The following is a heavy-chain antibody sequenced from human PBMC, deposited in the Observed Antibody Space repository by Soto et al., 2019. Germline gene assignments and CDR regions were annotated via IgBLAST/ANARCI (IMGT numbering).Heavy chain of an antibody. Sequence: GGSLRLSCAASGFTFNNYAMSWVRQAPGKGLEWVSTISFTGFTTYYADSVKGRFTISRDNSKNTLYLQMNSLRAEDTAVYYCAKAGLRLEELSKRGPFDDSGQGSLVTVSS. CDR3: AKAGLRLEELSKRGPFDD. D-gene: IGHD3-16*02. CDR2: ISFTGFTT. CDR1: GFTFNNYA. V-gene: IGHV3-23*01. J-gene: IGHJ4*02.